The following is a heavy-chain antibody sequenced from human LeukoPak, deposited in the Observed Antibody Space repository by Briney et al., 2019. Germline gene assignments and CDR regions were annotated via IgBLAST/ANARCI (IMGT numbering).Heavy chain of an antibody. D-gene: IGHD6-19*01. Sequence: SETLSLTCTVSGGSISSYYWSWIRQPPGEGLEWIGYISYSGNTNYNPSLSSRVSISVDPSKRHFSLRLSPVTAADTAVYYCARDWAEAPSSGWSYWAFDLWGRGTLVTVSS. V-gene: IGHV4-59*01. CDR2: ISYSGNT. J-gene: IGHJ2*01. CDR3: ARDWAEAPSSGWSYWAFDL. CDR1: GGSISSYY.